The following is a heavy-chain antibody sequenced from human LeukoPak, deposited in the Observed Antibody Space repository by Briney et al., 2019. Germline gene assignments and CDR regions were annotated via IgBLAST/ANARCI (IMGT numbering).Heavy chain of an antibody. D-gene: IGHD3-10*01. J-gene: IGHJ4*02. Sequence: SETLSLTCTVPGGSVSSGSYYWSWIRQPPGKGLEWIGYIYYSGSTNYNPSLKRRVTISVDTSKIQSSLKLSSVTAADTAVYYCAGGYGSGSYGDYWGQGTLVTVSS. CDR3: AGGYGSGSYGDY. CDR2: IYYSGST. V-gene: IGHV4-61*01. CDR1: GGSVSSGSYY.